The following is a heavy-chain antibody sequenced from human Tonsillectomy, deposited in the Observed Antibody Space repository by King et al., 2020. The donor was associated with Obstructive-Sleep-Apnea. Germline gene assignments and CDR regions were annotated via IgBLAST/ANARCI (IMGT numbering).Heavy chain of an antibody. J-gene: IGHJ6*02. Sequence: VQLVESGGGLVQPGRSLRLSCTASDFTFGDYALSWFRQAPGKGLEWVGFIRSEFYGGTTDYAASVKGRFTISNDDSKSIAYLQMNSLKTEDTAVYYCTSYCSGGSCTVFYYYAMDVWGQGTTVTVSS. D-gene: IGHD2-15*01. CDR1: DFTFGDYA. V-gene: IGHV3-49*03. CDR3: TSYCSGGSCTVFYYYAMDV. CDR2: IRSEFYGGTT.